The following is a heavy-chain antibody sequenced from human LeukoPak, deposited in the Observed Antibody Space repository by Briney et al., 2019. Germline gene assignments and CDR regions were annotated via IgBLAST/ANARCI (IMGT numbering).Heavy chain of an antibody. CDR1: GGSFSGYY. CDR3: ARGPRLTN. V-gene: IGHV4-34*01. J-gene: IGHJ4*02. Sequence: SETLSLTCAVCGGSFSGYYWSWIRQPPGKGLEWIGEINHSGSTNYNPSLKSRVTISVDTSKNQFSLKLSSVTAADTAVYYCARGPRLTNWGQGTLVTVSS. D-gene: IGHD2-2*01. CDR2: INHSGST.